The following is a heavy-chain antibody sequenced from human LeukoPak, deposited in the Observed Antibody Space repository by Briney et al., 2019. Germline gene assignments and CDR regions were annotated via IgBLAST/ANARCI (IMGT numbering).Heavy chain of an antibody. V-gene: IGHV3-15*01. CDR3: AKSRDGDWTLGINWFDP. CDR2: IKSKTDGGTT. D-gene: IGHD4-17*01. CDR1: GFTFINAW. J-gene: IGHJ5*02. Sequence: GGSLRLSCAASGFTFINAWMNWVRQAPGKGLEWVGRIKSKTDGGTTDYAAPVKGRFTISRDDSKNTLYLQMNSLRAEDTAVYYCAKSRDGDWTLGINWFDPWGQGTLVTVSS.